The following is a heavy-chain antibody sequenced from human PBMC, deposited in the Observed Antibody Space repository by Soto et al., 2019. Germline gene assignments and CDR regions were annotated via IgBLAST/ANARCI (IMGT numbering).Heavy chain of an antibody. D-gene: IGHD4-17*01. J-gene: IGHJ3*01. V-gene: IGHV3-23*01. CDR2: ITASGDYA. Sequence: EVQLLESGGGLVQPGGSLRLSCVASGFTFSSYAMTWVRQAPGKGPEWVSGITASGDYAKYADSVKGWFTTSRDNVKNTLYLQMSNLRAEDTAVYYCAKDPNGDYIGAFDFWGQGTVVTVSS. CDR3: AKDPNGDYIGAFDF. CDR1: GFTFSSYA.